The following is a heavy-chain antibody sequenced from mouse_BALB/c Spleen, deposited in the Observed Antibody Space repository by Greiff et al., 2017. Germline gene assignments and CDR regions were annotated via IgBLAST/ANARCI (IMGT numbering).Heavy chain of an antibody. D-gene: IGHD1-1*01. J-gene: IGHJ2*01. CDR1: GFTFSSFG. CDR3: ARVGDYYGSSLFDY. V-gene: IGHV5-17*02. CDR2: ISSGSSTI. Sequence: EVKLVESGGGLVQPGGSRKLSCAASGFTFSSFGMHWVRQAPEKGLEWVAYISSGSSTIYYADTVKGRFTISRDNAKNTLYLEMSSLRSEDTAMYYCARVGDYYGSSLFDYWGQGTTLTVSS.